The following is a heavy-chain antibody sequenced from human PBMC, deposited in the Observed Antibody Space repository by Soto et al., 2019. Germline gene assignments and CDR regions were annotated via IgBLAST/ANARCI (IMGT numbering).Heavy chain of an antibody. CDR1: VGTFSSYA. Sequence: SVKVSCKASVGTFSSYAISWARQAPGQRLEWMGGIIPIFGTANYAQKFQGRVTITADESTSTAYMELSSLRSEDTAVYYCARELGIAAAGPQLGYYYYYGMDVWGQGTTVTVSS. V-gene: IGHV1-69*13. CDR3: ARELGIAAAGPQLGYYYYYGMDV. D-gene: IGHD6-13*01. CDR2: IIPIFGTA. J-gene: IGHJ6*02.